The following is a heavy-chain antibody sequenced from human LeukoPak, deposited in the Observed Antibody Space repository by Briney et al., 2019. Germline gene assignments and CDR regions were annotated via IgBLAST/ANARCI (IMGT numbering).Heavy chain of an antibody. CDR2: ISGSGGNT. D-gene: IGHD3-22*01. V-gene: IGHV3-23*01. Sequence: PGGSLRLSCAASGFTFSSYAMSWVRQAPGKGLEWVSAISGSGGNTYYADSVKGRFTISRDNSKNTLYLQMNSLRAEDTAVYYCAKAPALLITTLNYWGQGTLVTVSS. CDR1: GFTFSSYA. CDR3: AKAPALLITTLNY. J-gene: IGHJ4*02.